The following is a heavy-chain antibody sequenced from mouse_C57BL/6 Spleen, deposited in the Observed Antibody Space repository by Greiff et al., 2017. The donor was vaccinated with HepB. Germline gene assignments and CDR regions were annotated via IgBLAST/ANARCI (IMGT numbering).Heavy chain of an antibody. D-gene: IGHD1-1*01. CDR3: ARDDYYGSNFFDY. CDR1: GFTFSSYA. Sequence: EVQLQQSGGGLVKPGGSLKLSCAASGFTFSSYAMSWVRQTPEKRLEWVATISDGGSYTYYPDNVKGRFTISRDNAKNNLYLQMSHLKSEDTAMYYCARDDYYGSNFFDYWGQGTTLTVSS. V-gene: IGHV5-4*01. CDR2: ISDGGSYT. J-gene: IGHJ2*01.